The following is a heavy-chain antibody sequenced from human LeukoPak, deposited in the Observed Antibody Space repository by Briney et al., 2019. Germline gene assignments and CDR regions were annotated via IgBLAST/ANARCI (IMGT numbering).Heavy chain of an antibody. J-gene: IGHJ6*02. CDR2: ISSSGSTI. CDR1: GFTFSDYY. CDR3: ARDVPHFYGMDV. V-gene: IGHV3-11*01. D-gene: IGHD2-2*01. Sequence: GGSLRLSCAASGFTFSDYYMSWIRQAPGKGLEWISYISSSGSTIYYADSVKGRVTISRDNAKNSLYPQMNSLRPEDTAVYYCARDVPHFYGMDVWGQGTTVTVSS.